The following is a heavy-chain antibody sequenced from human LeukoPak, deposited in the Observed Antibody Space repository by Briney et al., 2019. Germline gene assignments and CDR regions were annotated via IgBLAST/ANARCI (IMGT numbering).Heavy chain of an antibody. CDR1: GFTFSSYS. CDR3: AKDLAIFGVAPSRNAFDI. CDR2: ISSSSSYI. V-gene: IGHV3-21*01. J-gene: IGHJ3*02. D-gene: IGHD3-3*01. Sequence: GGSLRLSCAASGFTFSSYSMNWVRQAPGKGLEWVSSISSSSSYIYYADSVKGRFTISRDNAKNSLYLQMNSLRAEDTAVYYCAKDLAIFGVAPSRNAFDIWGQGTMVTVSS.